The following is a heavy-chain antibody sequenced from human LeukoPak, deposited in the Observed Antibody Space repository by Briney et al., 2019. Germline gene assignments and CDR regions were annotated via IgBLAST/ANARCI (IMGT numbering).Heavy chain of an antibody. V-gene: IGHV4-4*02. CDR1: GFTFSSYW. Sequence: GSLRLSCAASGFTFSSYWMTWVRQSPGKGLEWIGEIHHGGTTNYNPSLKSRVTISVDKSKNQFSLKLNSVTAADTVVYYCAKKDYYYMDVWGKGTTVTVSS. CDR3: AKKDYYYMDV. J-gene: IGHJ6*03. CDR2: IHHGGTT.